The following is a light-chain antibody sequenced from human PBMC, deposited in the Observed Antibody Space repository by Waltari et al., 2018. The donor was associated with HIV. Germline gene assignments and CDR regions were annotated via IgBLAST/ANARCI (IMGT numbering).Light chain of an antibody. CDR2: DVY. CDR1: DLVVGLDNS. J-gene: IGLJ1*01. CDR3: SSFSSGPSLYV. Sequence: SALTPPASVSGPLGQSITISCSGSDLVVGLDNSVCWYQQSFGKAPKLIIFDVYKRPSGLSDRFSGSKSGNTASLIISGLQTEDEADYFCSSFSSGPSLYVFGTGTRVSVL. V-gene: IGLV2-14*03.